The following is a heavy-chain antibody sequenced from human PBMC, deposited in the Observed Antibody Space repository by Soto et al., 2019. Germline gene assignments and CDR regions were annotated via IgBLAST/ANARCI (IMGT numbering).Heavy chain of an antibody. V-gene: IGHV3-23*01. Sequence: GSLRPSCAASGFTFSSYAMSWVRQAPGTGREWGSAFRGDGTGAHYADSVKSRFTISRDNAKNSLYLQMNSLRPEDTALYYCAKARLWGGDGYNSYYYNAMDVWGQGTTVTVSS. J-gene: IGHJ6*02. D-gene: IGHD3-16*01. CDR1: GFTFSSYA. CDR2: FRGDGTGA. CDR3: AKARLWGGDGYNSYYYNAMDV.